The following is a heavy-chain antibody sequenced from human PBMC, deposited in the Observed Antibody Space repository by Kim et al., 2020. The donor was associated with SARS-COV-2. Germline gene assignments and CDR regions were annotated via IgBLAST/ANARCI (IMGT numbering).Heavy chain of an antibody. V-gene: IGHV3-9*01. Sequence: GGSLRLSCAVSGITFEKYAMHWVRQVPGKGLEWVSGINLDVNLIDYAASVKGRFIISRDAAKNSVYLQMTSLRAEDTALYYCTQDLTPGGADVWGQ. CDR1: GITFEKYA. CDR2: INLDVNLI. CDR3: TQDLTPGGADV. D-gene: IGHD2-15*01. J-gene: IGHJ6*02.